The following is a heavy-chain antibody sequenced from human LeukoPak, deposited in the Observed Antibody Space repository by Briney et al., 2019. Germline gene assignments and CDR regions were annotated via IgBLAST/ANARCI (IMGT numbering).Heavy chain of an antibody. Sequence: GGSLRLSCAASGFTFSTYGMHWVRQAPGKGLEWVAFIRYDESNKNYADSVKGRFTISRDNSNNALYLQMNSLRPEDTAVYYCAKAYDYGGPRDVFDIWGQGTMVSVSS. CDR3: AKAYDYGGPRDVFDI. J-gene: IGHJ3*02. CDR1: GFTFSTYG. D-gene: IGHD4-23*01. V-gene: IGHV3-30*02. CDR2: IRYDESNK.